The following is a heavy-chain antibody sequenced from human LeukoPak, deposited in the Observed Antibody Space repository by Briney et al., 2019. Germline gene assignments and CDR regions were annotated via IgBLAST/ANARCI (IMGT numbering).Heavy chain of an antibody. CDR1: GFTFSSYS. D-gene: IGHD6-6*01. J-gene: IGHJ4*02. CDR3: ARDGYSSSPAELDY. V-gene: IGHV3-21*01. CDR2: ISSSSSYI. Sequence: GGSLRLSCAASGFTFSSYSMNWVRQAPGKGLEWVSSISSSSSYIYYADSVKGRFTISRDNAKNSLYLQMNSLRAENTAVYYCARDGYSSSPAELDYWGQGTLVTVSS.